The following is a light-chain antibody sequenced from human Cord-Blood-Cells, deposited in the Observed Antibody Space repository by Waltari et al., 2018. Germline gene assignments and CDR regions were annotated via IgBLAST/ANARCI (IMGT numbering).Light chain of an antibody. J-gene: IGLJ2*01. Sequence: QSALPQPPSVSGSPGQSVTISCTGPSSDVGSYNRVSWYQQPPGTAPKLMIYEVSNRPSGVSDRFSGSKSGNTASLTISGLQAEDEADYYCSSYTSSSTVVFGGGTKLTVL. CDR2: EVS. V-gene: IGLV2-18*02. CDR3: SSYTSSSTVV. CDR1: SSDVGSYNR.